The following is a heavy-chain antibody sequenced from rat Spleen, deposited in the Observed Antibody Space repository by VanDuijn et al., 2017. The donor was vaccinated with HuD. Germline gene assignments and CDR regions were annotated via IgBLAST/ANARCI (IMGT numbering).Heavy chain of an antibody. V-gene: IGHV5-25*01. D-gene: IGHD1-2*01. CDR3: ARQGYYSSPFDY. J-gene: IGHJ2*01. CDR2: ISTGGGNT. Sequence: EVRLVESGGGLVRPGGSLKVSCEASGFIFRNYYMAWVRQAPTKGLEWVASISTGGGNTYYRDSVKGRFTISRDNAKSTLYLQIDSLRSEDTANYYCARQGYYSSPFDYWGQGVMVTVSS. CDR1: GFIFRNYY.